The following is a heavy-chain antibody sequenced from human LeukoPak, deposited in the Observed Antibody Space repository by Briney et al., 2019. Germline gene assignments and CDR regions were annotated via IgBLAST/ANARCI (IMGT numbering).Heavy chain of an antibody. Sequence: SGGSLRLSCVASGFIFDNYALSWVRQAPGKGLEWVSGISGSADNTYYADSVKGRFTISRDNAKNSLYLQMNSLRAEDTAVYYCARDYTGYFPWGQGTLVIVSS. D-gene: IGHD3-9*01. CDR1: GFIFDNYA. CDR3: ARDYTGYFP. V-gene: IGHV3-23*01. J-gene: IGHJ5*02. CDR2: ISGSADNT.